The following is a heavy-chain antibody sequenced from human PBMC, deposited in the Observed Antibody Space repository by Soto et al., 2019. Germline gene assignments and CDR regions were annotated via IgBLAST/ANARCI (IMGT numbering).Heavy chain of an antibody. Sequence: QVQLQESGPGLVKPSETLSLTCTVSGGSISSYYWSWIRQPPGKGLEWIGYIYYSGSTNYNPSLKSRVTISVDTSKNQFSLKLSSVTAADTAVYYCARGTFGVGEEFDYWGQGTLVTVSS. CDR1: GGSISSYY. CDR2: IYYSGST. D-gene: IGHD3-3*01. J-gene: IGHJ4*02. V-gene: IGHV4-59*08. CDR3: ARGTFGVGEEFDY.